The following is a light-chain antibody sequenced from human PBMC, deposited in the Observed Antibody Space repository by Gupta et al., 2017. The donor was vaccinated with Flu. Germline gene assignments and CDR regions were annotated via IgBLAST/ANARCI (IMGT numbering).Light chain of an antibody. V-gene: IGKV3-20*01. CDR2: EAS. J-gene: IGKJ2*02. Sequence: DIVFTHSPGTLSLSPGERATLSCRASQSVTSKLVWYQQKPGQAPKLLIYEASTRATGIPDRFSASGSGTDFTLTISRLEPEDFAAYYCQQDDCPPRTFGQGTKLEIK. CDR3: QQDDCPPRT. CDR1: QSVTSK.